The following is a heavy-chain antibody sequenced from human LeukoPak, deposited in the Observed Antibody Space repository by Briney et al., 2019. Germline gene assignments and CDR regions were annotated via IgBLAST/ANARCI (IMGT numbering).Heavy chain of an antibody. Sequence: GGSLRLSCAASGFTFSSYWMHWVRQAPGKGLVCVSRINIDGTSTSYADSVKGRFTISRDNAKNALYLQMNSLRAEDTAVYYCARGSSGWYGIDYWGQGALVNVSS. CDR2: INIDGTST. CDR3: ARGSSGWYGIDY. CDR1: GFTFSSYW. V-gene: IGHV3-74*01. D-gene: IGHD6-19*01. J-gene: IGHJ4*02.